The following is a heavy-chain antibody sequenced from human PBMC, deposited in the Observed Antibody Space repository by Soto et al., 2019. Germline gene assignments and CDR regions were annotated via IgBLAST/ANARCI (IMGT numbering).Heavy chain of an antibody. CDR3: TTQFFLSSRKPPEDV. CDR1: GFTFGNYA. J-gene: IGHJ6*02. Sequence: EVRLLESGGGLAQPGGSLRLSCEASGFTFGNYAMTWVRQGPGRGLEWVSALSGSSLNTYYADSVKGRFTISRDNSKNTMYLEMNSLRVDDTAVYYCTTQFFLSSRKPPEDVWGQGTPVAVSS. V-gene: IGHV3-23*01. CDR2: LSGSSLNT.